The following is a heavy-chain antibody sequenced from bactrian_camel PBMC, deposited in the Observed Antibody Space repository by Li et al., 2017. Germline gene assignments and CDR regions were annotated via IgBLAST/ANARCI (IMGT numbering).Heavy chain of an antibody. CDR2: ISTDGNP. V-gene: IGHV3S26*01. D-gene: IGHD2*01. Sequence: HVQLVESGGDLVQPGGSLRLSCAASGFTFASYFMNWVRQAPGKEREGVASISTDGNPTYADSVKGRFTISKDNAKNTLYLQMNSLKPEDTAVYYCANNAYKDWGQGTQVTVS. J-gene: IGHJ4*01. CDR1: GFTFASYF. CDR3: ANNAYKD.